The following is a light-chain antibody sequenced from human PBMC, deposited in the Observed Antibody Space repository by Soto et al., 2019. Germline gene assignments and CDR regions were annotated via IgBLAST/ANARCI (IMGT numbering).Light chain of an antibody. CDR1: QFVSSR. CDR3: QQHINWPLT. V-gene: IGKV3-11*01. Sequence: IVVTQSPATLSASPGERGTLSCRASQFVSSRLAWYQRRPGQVPRLLIYDTSTRAPGISARFSGSGSGADFTLTISSLEPGDFALYYCQQHINWPLTFGGGTKVDIK. J-gene: IGKJ4*01. CDR2: DTS.